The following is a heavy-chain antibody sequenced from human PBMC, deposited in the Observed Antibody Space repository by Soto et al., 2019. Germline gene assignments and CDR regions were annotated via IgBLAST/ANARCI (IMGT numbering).Heavy chain of an antibody. Sequence: SAPTLVNPTATLTLTCTVSGFSLSNARMGVSWIRQPPGKALEWLAYIFSNDEKSYSTSLKSRLTIPKDTSKSQVVLTMTNRDPVDTATYYCARIELRFLEWRLVYYYYGMDVWGQGTTVTVSS. CDR1: GFSLSNARMG. D-gene: IGHD3-3*01. J-gene: IGHJ6*02. CDR2: IFSNDEK. CDR3: ARIELRFLEWRLVYYYYGMDV. V-gene: IGHV2-26*01.